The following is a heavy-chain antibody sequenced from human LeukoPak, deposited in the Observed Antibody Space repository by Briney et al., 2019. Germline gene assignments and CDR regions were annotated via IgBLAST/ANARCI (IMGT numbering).Heavy chain of an antibody. CDR3: AKNLGSYKDVYHFDY. CDR1: GFTFSSYA. V-gene: IGHV3-23*01. J-gene: IGHJ4*02. CDR2: ISGSGGST. Sequence: GGSLRLSCAASGFTFSSYAMSWVRQAPGKGLEWVSAISGSGGSTYYADSVKGRFTISRDNSKNTLYLQMNGLRPEDTAVYYCAKNLGSYKDVYHFDYWGQGTLVTVSS. D-gene: IGHD1-26*01.